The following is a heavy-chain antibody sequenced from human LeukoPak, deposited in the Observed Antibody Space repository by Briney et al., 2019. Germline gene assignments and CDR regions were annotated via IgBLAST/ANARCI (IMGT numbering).Heavy chain of an antibody. CDR1: GFTFSSYS. V-gene: IGHV3-21*01. CDR3: ARDAGSGTYYFDY. D-gene: IGHD6-19*01. CDR2: ISSSSSYI. J-gene: IGHJ4*02. Sequence: GGSLRLSCAASGFTFSSYSMNWVRQAPGKGLEWVSSISSSSSYIYHADSVKGRFTISRDNAKNSLYLQMNSLRAEDTAVYYCARDAGSGTYYFDYWGQGTLVTVSS.